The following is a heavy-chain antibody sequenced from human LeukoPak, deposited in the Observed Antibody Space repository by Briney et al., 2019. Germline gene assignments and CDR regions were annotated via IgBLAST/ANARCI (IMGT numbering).Heavy chain of an antibody. D-gene: IGHD6-13*01. J-gene: IGHJ6*02. CDR2: INPSSGGT. CDR1: GYTFTGYY. CDR3: ARVRIGQQLDKYYYYAMDV. V-gene: IGHV1-2*02. Sequence: ASVKVSCKASGYTFTGYYMHWVRQAPGQGLEWMGWINPSSGGTYYAQKFQGRVTMTRDTSISTAYMELSRLRSDDTAVYYCARVRIGQQLDKYYYYAMDVWGQGTTVTVSS.